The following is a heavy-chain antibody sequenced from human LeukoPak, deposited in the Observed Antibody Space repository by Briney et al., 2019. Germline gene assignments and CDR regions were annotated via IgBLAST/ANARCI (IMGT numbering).Heavy chain of an antibody. CDR2: ISGSGGST. CDR3: ARAIDSSGFYYGIT. D-gene: IGHD3-22*01. CDR1: GFTFSSYA. Sequence: GGSLRLSCAASGFTFSSYAMSWVRQAPGKGLEWVSAISGSGGSTYYADSVKGRFTISRDNSKNTLYLQMNSLRADDTAVYYCARAIDSSGFYYGITWGQGTLVTVSS. V-gene: IGHV3-23*01. J-gene: IGHJ4*02.